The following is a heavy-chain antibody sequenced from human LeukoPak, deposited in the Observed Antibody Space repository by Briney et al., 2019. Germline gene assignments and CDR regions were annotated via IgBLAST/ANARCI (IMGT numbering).Heavy chain of an antibody. CDR2: ISYEVSTK. CDR1: GVTLSSDA. D-gene: IGHD6-13*01. J-gene: IGHJ4*02. V-gene: IGHV3-30*04. CDR3: AKDLGPDTRVIAAAGPFDY. Sequence: PGGSLRLSCAASGVTLSSDAMHGGPRAPGKGRGGGVVISYEVSTKYYADSVKGRFTISRDNSKNTLYLQMNSLRAEDTAVYYCAKDLGPDTRVIAAAGPFDYWGQGTLVTVSS.